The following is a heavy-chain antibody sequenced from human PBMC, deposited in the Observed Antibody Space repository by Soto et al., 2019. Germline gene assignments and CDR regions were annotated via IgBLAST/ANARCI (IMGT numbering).Heavy chain of an antibody. V-gene: IGHV4-30-4*02. CDR3: ARGRYCLTGRCFPNWFDP. J-gene: IGHJ5*02. Sequence: SDTLSLSCSVSGDSISTVDYFWAWIRQPPGQALEYIGYIYKSATTYYNPSFESRVAISLDASKSQFSLNVTSVTAADTAVYFCARGRYCLTGRCFPNWFDPWGQGTLVTVSS. CDR1: GDSISTVDYF. CDR2: IYKSATT. D-gene: IGHD2-15*01.